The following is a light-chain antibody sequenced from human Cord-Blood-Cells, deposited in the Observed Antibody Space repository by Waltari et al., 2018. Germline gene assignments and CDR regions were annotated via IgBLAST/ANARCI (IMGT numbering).Light chain of an antibody. CDR2: DAS. Sequence: EILLTQSPATLSASLGERASLSCRASQRISSYLTWYQQKPGQAPRLLIYDASTRHTGIPARFSGSGSGTEFTLTISSLQSEDFAVYYCQQYNNWLFTFGPGTKVDIK. J-gene: IGKJ3*01. CDR3: QQYNNWLFT. CDR1: QRISSY. V-gene: IGKV3-15*01.